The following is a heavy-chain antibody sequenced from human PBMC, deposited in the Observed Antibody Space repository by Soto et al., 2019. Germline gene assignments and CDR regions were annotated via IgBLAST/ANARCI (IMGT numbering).Heavy chain of an antibody. CDR3: AKDRMGAGVRGYFDD. J-gene: IGHJ4*02. CDR2: ISYDGSNK. Sequence: QVQLVESGGGVVQPGKSLRLSCAGSGFTFSSYGMDWVRQAPGKGLEWVAVISYDGSNKYYADSVKGRFTISRDNSKNKLYLQMSSLRAEDKGVYYCAKDRMGAGVRGYFDDWGQGTLVTVSS. CDR1: GFTFSSYG. V-gene: IGHV3-30*18. D-gene: IGHD3-10*01.